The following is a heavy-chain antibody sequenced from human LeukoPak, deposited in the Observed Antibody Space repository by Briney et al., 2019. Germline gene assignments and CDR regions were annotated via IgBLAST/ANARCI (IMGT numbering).Heavy chain of an antibody. D-gene: IGHD2-15*01. Sequence: ASVKVSCKASGYTFTSYYMHWVRQAPGQGLEWMGIINPSGGSTSYAQKFQGRVTMTRDTSTSTVYMELSSLRSEDTAVYYCARLYCSGGSCYRTRFDYWGQGTLVTVSS. CDR2: INPSGGST. V-gene: IGHV1-46*01. J-gene: IGHJ4*02. CDR1: GYTFTSYY. CDR3: ARLYCSGGSCYRTRFDY.